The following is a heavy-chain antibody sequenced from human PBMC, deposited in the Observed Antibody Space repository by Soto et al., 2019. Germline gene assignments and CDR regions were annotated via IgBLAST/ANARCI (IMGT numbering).Heavy chain of an antibody. V-gene: IGHV3-66*01. CDR1: GFTVSTNF. Sequence: EVQLVESGGGLVQPGGSLRLSCAASGFTVSTNFMTWVRQAPGKGLEWVSVIYSGGSTFYADSVKGRFTITRDNSKTTVYFQTTSLRVEDTAVYYCARARMQLWPNYYDDGLDVWGQGTTVTVSS. CDR2: IYSGGST. J-gene: IGHJ6*02. D-gene: IGHD5-18*01. CDR3: ARARMQLWPNYYDDGLDV.